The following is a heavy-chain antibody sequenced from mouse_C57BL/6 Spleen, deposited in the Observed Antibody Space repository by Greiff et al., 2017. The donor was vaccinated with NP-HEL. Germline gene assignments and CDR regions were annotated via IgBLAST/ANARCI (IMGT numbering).Heavy chain of an antibody. J-gene: IGHJ4*01. Sequence: QVQLQQPGAELVKPGASVKLSCKASGYTFTSYWMQWVKQRPGQGLEWIGEIDPSDSYTNYNQKFKGKATLTVDTSSSTAYMQLSSLTSEDSAVYYCASVYYGNSYYAMDYWGQGTSVTVSS. V-gene: IGHV1-50*01. D-gene: IGHD2-1*01. CDR2: IDPSDSYT. CDR3: ASVYYGNSYYAMDY. CDR1: GYTFTSYW.